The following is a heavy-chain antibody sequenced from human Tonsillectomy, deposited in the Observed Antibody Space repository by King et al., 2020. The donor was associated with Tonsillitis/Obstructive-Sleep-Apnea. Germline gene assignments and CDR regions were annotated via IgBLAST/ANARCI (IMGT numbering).Heavy chain of an antibody. CDR1: GYSFTSYW. V-gene: IGHV5-10-1*01. CDR3: ASAGGYYSGMDV. J-gene: IGHJ6*02. D-gene: IGHD3-10*01. Sequence: QLVQSGAEVKKPGESLRLSCKGSGYSFTSYWISWVRQMPGKGLEWMGRIDPSDSYTDYSPSFQGHVTISVDKSISTAYLQWSSLKASDTAMYYCASAGGYYSGMDVWGHGTTVTVSS. CDR2: IDPSDSYT.